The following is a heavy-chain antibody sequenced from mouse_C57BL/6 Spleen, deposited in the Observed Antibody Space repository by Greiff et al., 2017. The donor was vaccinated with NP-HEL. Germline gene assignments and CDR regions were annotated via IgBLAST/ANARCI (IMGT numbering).Heavy chain of an antibody. CDR3: VTSSSGYGFDY. J-gene: IGHJ2*01. CDR1: GFSFNTYA. V-gene: IGHV10-1*01. D-gene: IGHD3-2*02. Sequence: EVQLVESGGGLVQPKGSLKLSCAASGFSFNTYAMNWVRQAPGKGLEWVARIRSKSNNYATYYADSVKDRFTISRDDSESMLYLQMNNLKTEDTAMYYCVTSSSGYGFDYWGQGTTLTVSS. CDR2: IRSKSNNYAT.